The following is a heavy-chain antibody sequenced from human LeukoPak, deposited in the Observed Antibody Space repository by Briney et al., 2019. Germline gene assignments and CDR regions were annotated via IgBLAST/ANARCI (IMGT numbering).Heavy chain of an antibody. CDR3: ARVGYYYGSGSYAYYYYMDV. J-gene: IGHJ6*03. V-gene: IGHV4-59*01. CDR1: GGSISSYY. CDR2: IYYSGST. Sequence: SETLSLTCTVSGGSISSYYWSWIRQPPGKGLEWIGYIYYSGSTNYNPSLKSRVTISVDTSKNQFSLKLSSVTAADTAVYYCARVGYYYGSGSYAYYYYMDVWGKGTTVTVSS. D-gene: IGHD3-10*01.